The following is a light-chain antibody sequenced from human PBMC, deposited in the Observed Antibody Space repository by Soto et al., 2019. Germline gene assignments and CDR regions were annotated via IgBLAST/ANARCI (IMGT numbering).Light chain of an antibody. CDR3: HKYHSTPLT. Sequence: DIVMTQSPDSLGVSLGESATIKCRSSQSFLYSSNNKNYLAWYQQKAGQPPQLLIYWATTRESGVPARFSGTGSGTDFTLTISSLQAEDVAVYYCHKYHSTPLTFGGGTKVDIK. J-gene: IGKJ4*01. CDR1: QSFLYSSNNKNY. V-gene: IGKV4-1*01. CDR2: WAT.